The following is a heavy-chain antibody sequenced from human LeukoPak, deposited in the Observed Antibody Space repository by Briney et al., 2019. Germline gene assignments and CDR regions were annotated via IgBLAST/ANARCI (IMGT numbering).Heavy chain of an antibody. Sequence: GGSLRLSCAASGFTVSSNYMSWVRQAPGKGLEWVSIIYSGGSTYNADSVKGRFTISRDNSKNTLFLQMNSLRAEDTAVYYCARWYSSSWGFDFWGQGTLVTVSS. V-gene: IGHV3-66*01. CDR1: GFTVSSNY. D-gene: IGHD6-13*01. CDR2: IYSGGST. J-gene: IGHJ4*02. CDR3: ARWYSSSWGFDF.